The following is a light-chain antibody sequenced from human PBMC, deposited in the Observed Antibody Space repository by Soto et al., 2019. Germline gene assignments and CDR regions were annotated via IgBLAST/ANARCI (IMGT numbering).Light chain of an antibody. CDR3: QQYGISPNT. CDR1: QSVSD. J-gene: IGKJ5*01. Sequence: EIVLTQSPGTLSLSPGEIATLSFRASQSVSDLAWYQQKLGQAPRLLIYDASSRATGIPDRFSGSGSGTDFTLTISRLEPEDFAVYYCQQYGISPNTFGQGTRLEIK. V-gene: IGKV3-20*01. CDR2: DAS.